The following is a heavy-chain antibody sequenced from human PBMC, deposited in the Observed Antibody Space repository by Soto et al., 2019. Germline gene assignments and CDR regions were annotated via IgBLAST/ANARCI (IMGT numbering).Heavy chain of an antibody. Sequence: VRQSPGKGLAWVGRIKSKALGGTTDFAAPVRGRFAITRDDSRNMAYMQMNSLNTEDTAVYYCTTVFFFFKQKTAYEFSARSRHS. D-gene: IGHD2-21*01. CDR3: TTVFFFFKQKTAYEFSARSRHS. J-gene: IGHJ5*01. CDR2: IKSKALGGTT. V-gene: IGHV3-15*05.